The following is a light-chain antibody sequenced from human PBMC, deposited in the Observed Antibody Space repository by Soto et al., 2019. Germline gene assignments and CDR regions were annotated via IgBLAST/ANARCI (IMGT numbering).Light chain of an antibody. J-gene: IGKJ2*01. CDR3: QPSYSTPYT. CDR1: QSISSY. V-gene: IGKV1-39*01. Sequence: DIQMTQSPSSLSASVGDRVTITCRASQSISSYLNWSQQKPWKAPKLLIYAASSFQSGVPSRFSGSGSGTDFTLTISSLQPEDCATYYCQPSYSTPYTFGQGTKLEIK. CDR2: AAS.